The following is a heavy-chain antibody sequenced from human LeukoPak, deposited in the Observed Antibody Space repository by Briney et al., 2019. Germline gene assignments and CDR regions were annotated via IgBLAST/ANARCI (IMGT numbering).Heavy chain of an antibody. CDR1: GFTFSSYS. V-gene: IGHV3-48*02. CDR3: ARDPCSKYYASVH. Sequence: GGSLRLSCAASGFTFSSYSMIWVRQAPGKGLEWVSSISGSSTNIHYEDSVKALFTISRDNPKNSLYLQMNSLRDEDTAVYYCARDPCSKYYASVHWGQGTLVTVSS. CDR2: ISGSSTNI. D-gene: IGHD3-10*01. J-gene: IGHJ4*02.